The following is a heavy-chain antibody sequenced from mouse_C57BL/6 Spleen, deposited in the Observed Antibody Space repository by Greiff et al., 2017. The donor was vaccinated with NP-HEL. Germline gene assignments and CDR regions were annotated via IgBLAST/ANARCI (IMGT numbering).Heavy chain of an antibody. CDR3: ARRGLIYDGYFYAMDY. V-gene: IGHV5-9*01. CDR1: GFTFSSYT. D-gene: IGHD2-3*01. Sequence: EVMLVESGGGLVKPGGSLKLSCAASGFTFSSYTMSWVRQTPEKRLEWVATISGGGGNTYYPDSVKGRFTISRDNAKNTLYLQMSSLRSEDTALYYCARRGLIYDGYFYAMDYWGQGTSVTVSS. CDR2: ISGGGGNT. J-gene: IGHJ4*01.